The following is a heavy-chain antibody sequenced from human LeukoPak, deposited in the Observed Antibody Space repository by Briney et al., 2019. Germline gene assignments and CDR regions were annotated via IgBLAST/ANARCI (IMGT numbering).Heavy chain of an antibody. Sequence: ASVKVSCKASGGTFSSYAISWLRQAPGQGLEWMGGIIPIFGTANYAQKFQGRVTITTDESTSTAYMELSSLRSEDTAVYYCASHNQVLRFLEWPGAFDIWGQGTMVTVSS. CDR1: GGTFSSYA. D-gene: IGHD3-3*01. J-gene: IGHJ3*02. CDR2: IIPIFGTA. V-gene: IGHV1-69*05. CDR3: ASHNQVLRFLEWPGAFDI.